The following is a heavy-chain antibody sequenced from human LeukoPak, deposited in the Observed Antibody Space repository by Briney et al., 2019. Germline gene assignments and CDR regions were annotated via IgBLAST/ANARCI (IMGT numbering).Heavy chain of an antibody. V-gene: IGHV4-59*12. D-gene: IGHD6-19*01. CDR1: GGSISSYY. CDR3: ARFIAVAGNDY. Sequence: PSETLSLTCTVSGGSISSYYWSWIRQPPGKGLEWIGYIYYSGSTNYNPSLKSRVTISVDTSKNQFSLKLSSVTAADTAVYYCARFIAVAGNDYWGQGTLVTVSS. J-gene: IGHJ4*02. CDR2: IYYSGST.